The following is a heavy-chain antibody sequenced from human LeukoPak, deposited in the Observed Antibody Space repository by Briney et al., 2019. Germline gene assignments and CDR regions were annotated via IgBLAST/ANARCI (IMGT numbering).Heavy chain of an antibody. CDR2: IKQDGSEK. CDR1: GFTFSDHY. Sequence: GGSLRLSCAASGFTFSDHYMDWVRQAPGKGLEWVANIKQDGSEKYYVDSVKGRFTISRDNAKNSLYLQMNSLRAEDTAVYYCARDLTGGDFDYWGQGTLVTVSS. J-gene: IGHJ4*02. V-gene: IGHV3-7*01. D-gene: IGHD2-21*01. CDR3: ARDLTGGDFDY.